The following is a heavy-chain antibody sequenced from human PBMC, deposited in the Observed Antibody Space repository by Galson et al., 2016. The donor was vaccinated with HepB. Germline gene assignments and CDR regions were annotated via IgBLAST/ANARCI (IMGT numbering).Heavy chain of an antibody. J-gene: IGHJ4*02. V-gene: IGHV3-23*01. CDR3: ASARDGKFFFDY. CDR2: ITESGGTT. CDR1: EFTFSSYA. D-gene: IGHD5-24*01. Sequence: SLRLSCAASEFTFSSYAMSWVRQAPGKGLEWVSGITESGGTTYYADSVKGRFTISRDNSKNTLYLQMNGLRASDNGFYFCASARDGKFFFDYWAQGTLVTVSS.